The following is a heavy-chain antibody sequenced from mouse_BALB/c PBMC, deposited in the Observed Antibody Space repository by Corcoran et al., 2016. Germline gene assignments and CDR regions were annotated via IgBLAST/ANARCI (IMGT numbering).Heavy chain of an antibody. Sequence: QIQLVQSGPELQKPGETVKISCEASGYTFTYYGMHWVKEALGKGLKWRGWINTYTGEPTYADDFKGRFAFSLETSASTAYLPINNLKNEDTATYFCARSGDGYYAMDYWGQGTSVTVSS. CDR2: INTYTGEP. V-gene: IGHV9-3-1*01. J-gene: IGHJ4*01. CDR3: ARSGDGYYAMDY. CDR1: GYTFTYYG. D-gene: IGHD2-3*01.